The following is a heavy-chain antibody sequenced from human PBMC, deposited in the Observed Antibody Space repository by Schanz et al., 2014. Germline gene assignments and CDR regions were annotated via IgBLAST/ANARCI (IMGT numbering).Heavy chain of an antibody. J-gene: IGHJ3*02. CDR1: GGSISSGGYY. CDR2: IYDSGST. Sequence: QVQLQESGPGLVKPSQTLSLTCTVSGGSISSGGYYWTWIRQPPGKRLEWIGYIYDSGSTNYNPSLKSRVTMSVDTSKNQFSLKLRSVTAADTAVYYCARGVLRYFDRLFYAAFDIWGRGTMVTVSS. D-gene: IGHD3-9*01. CDR3: ARGVLRYFDRLFYAAFDI. V-gene: IGHV4-61*08.